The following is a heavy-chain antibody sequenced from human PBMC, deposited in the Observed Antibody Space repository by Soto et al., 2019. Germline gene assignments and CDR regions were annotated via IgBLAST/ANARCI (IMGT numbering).Heavy chain of an antibody. CDR1: GGSFSGYY. V-gene: IGHV4-34*01. CDR3: ARHLDYDFWSGYSNWFDP. D-gene: IGHD3-3*01. J-gene: IGHJ5*02. Sequence: SETLSLTCAVYGGSFSGYYWSWIRQPPGKGLEWIGEINHSGSTNYNPSLKSRVTISVDTSKNQFSLKLSSVTAADTAVYYCARHLDYDFWSGYSNWFDPWGQGTLVTVSS. CDR2: INHSGST.